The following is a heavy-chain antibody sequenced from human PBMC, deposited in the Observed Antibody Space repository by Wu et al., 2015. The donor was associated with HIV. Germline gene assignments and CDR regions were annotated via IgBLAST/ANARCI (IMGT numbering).Heavy chain of an antibody. V-gene: IGHV1-46*01. Sequence: QVLLVQSGTEVKKPGASVKVSCKASGYDFSRYYLHWVRRAPGQGLEWMGIIDPATSTSNYAQKFHNRVTMTRDTSTNTVYMELASLTSDDTAVYSCARGKLSGLEFFPHWGQGTLVTVSS. J-gene: IGHJ1*01. CDR1: GYDFSRYY. D-gene: IGHD3-3*01. CDR2: IDPATSTS. CDR3: ARGKLSGLEFFPH.